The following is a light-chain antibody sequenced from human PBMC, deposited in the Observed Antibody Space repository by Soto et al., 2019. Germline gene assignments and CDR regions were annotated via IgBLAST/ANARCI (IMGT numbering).Light chain of an antibody. Sequence: QSVLTQPASVSGSPGQSITISCTGTSSDVGSYNLVSWYQQHPGKAPKLMIYEGSKRPSGVSNRFSGSKSGNTASLTISGLQAEDEADYYCCSYAGSSTHVVFGGGTKLTLL. J-gene: IGLJ2*01. CDR2: EGS. CDR1: SSDVGSYNL. V-gene: IGLV2-23*01. CDR3: CSYAGSSTHVV.